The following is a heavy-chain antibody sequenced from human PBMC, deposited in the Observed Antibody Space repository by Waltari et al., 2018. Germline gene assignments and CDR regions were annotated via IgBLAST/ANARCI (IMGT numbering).Heavy chain of an antibody. V-gene: IGHV3-23*01. CDR1: GFTFSSYA. CDR2: ISGSGDST. Sequence: EVQLLESGGGLVQPGGSLRLSCAASGFTFSSYAMSWVRQAPGKGLEWVSAISGSGDSTYYPESVKGRLTSSRDNSKNTLYLQMNSLRAEDTAVYYCAKLGLRRRLDYWGQGTLVTVSS. CDR3: AKLGLRRRLDY. J-gene: IGHJ4*02. D-gene: IGHD3-16*01.